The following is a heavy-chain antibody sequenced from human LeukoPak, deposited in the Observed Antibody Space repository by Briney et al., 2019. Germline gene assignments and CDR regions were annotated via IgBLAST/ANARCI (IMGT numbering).Heavy chain of an antibody. CDR1: GFTFSSYA. CDR2: ISGGGENA. J-gene: IGHJ3*01. Sequence: PGGSLRLSCAASGFTFSSYALTWVRQAPGKGLEWVSGISGGGENAYYADSVKGRFTISRDPSKNTLYLQMNSLRADDTAVYYCATYSIPAGGRGAFDFWGQGTLVTVSS. CDR3: ATYSIPAGGRGAFDF. D-gene: IGHD2-8*01. V-gene: IGHV3-23*01.